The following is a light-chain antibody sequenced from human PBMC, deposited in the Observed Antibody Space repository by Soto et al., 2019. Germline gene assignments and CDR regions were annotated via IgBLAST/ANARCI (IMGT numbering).Light chain of an antibody. Sequence: DIVMTQSPDSLAVSLGERATINCKSSQSVLYSSDNKNNLAWYQQKPGQPPKLLIYWAFNRESGVPDRISGSGSGTDFTLTISSLQAEDVAVYYCQQYYSSPRTFGQGTKVEIK. CDR1: QSVLYSSDNKNN. J-gene: IGKJ1*01. CDR3: QQYYSSPRT. CDR2: WAF. V-gene: IGKV4-1*01.